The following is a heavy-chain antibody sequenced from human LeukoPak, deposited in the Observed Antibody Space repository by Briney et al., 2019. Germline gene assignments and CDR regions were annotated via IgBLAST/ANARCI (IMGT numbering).Heavy chain of an antibody. J-gene: IGHJ4*02. D-gene: IGHD3-3*01. CDR1: GGSFSGYY. CDR2: INHSGST. Sequence: PSETLSLTCAVYGGSFSGYYWSWIRQPPGTGLEWIGKINHSGSTNYNPSLKSRVTISVDTSKNQFSLKLSSVTAADTAVYYCARRDYDFWSGYGPFDYWGQGTLVTVSS. V-gene: IGHV4-34*01. CDR3: ARRDYDFWSGYGPFDY.